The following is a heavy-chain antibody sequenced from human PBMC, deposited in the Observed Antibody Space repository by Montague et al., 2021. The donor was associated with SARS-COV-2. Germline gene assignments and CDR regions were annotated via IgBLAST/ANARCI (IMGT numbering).Heavy chain of an antibody. D-gene: IGHD5-24*01. J-gene: IGHJ3*02. V-gene: IGHV4-39*01. CDR1: GGSISGSSYY. CDR3: ARHKRGWLQLRPDAFDI. CDR2: NYYSGST. Sequence: SETRSLTCTVSGGSISGSSYYWGWMRQSPGKGLGWIGCNYYSGSTYYNPSLKSRITISVDTSKNQFSLKLISVTAADTAVYYCARHKRGWLQLRPDAFDIWGQGTMVTVSA.